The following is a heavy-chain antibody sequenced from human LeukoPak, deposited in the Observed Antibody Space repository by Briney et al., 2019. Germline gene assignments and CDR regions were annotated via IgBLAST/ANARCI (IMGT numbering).Heavy chain of an antibody. D-gene: IGHD2-15*01. CDR1: GFTFSSYA. CDR3: AREVVVVAATRYNWFDP. Sequence: GGSLRLSCAASGFTFSSYAMSWVRQAPGKGLEWVAVISYDGSNKYYADSVKGRFTISRDNSKNTLYLQMNSLRAEDTAVYYCAREVVVVAATRYNWFDPWGQGTLITVSS. V-gene: IGHV3-30-3*01. J-gene: IGHJ5*02. CDR2: ISYDGSNK.